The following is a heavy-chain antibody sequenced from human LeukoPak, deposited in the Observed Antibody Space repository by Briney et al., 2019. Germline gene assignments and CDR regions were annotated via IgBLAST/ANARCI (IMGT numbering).Heavy chain of an antibody. Sequence: PGGSLRLSCEASGFTFSSFEMNWVRQAPGKGLEWVSYISSSGNIYYADSVKGRFTISRDNAKNSLYLQMNSLRAEDTAVYYCARDGGITMVRGAIDYWGQGTLVTVSS. CDR3: ARDGGITMVRGAIDY. D-gene: IGHD3-10*01. CDR2: ISSSGNI. J-gene: IGHJ4*02. CDR1: GFTFSSFE. V-gene: IGHV3-48*03.